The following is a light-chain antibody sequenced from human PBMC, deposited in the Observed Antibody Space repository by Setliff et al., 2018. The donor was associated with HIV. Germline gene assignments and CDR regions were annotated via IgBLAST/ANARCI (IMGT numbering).Light chain of an antibody. CDR1: SSNVGKYDL. V-gene: IGLV2-23*02. Sequence: QSALTQPVSVSGSPGQSITISCTGNSSNVGKYDLVAWYRQHPGKAPELTIYEVSKWPAGVSKRFPGSKAGNAASLTISGLQSDDEGDYYCCSYAESTTFEVFGSGTRSPS. CDR3: CSYAESTTFEV. J-gene: IGLJ1*01. CDR2: EVS.